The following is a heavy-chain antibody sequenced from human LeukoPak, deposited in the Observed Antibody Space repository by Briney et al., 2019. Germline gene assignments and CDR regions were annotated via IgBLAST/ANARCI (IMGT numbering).Heavy chain of an antibody. D-gene: IGHD3-22*01. Sequence: SETLSLTCTVSGGSISSGSYYWTWIRQPPGKGLEWLGYIYYSGSTNYNPSLKSRVTISVDTSKNQFSLKLSSVTAADTAVYYCASRYHYESSGHFDPWGQGTLVTVSS. V-gene: IGHV4-61*01. CDR2: IYYSGST. J-gene: IGHJ5*02. CDR3: ASRYHYESSGHFDP. CDR1: GGSISSGSYY.